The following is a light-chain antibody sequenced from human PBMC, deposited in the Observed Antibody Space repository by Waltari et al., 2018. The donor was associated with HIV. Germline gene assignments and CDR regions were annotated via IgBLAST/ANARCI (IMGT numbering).Light chain of an antibody. CDR2: GTS. CDR3: QSYDSSLEV. J-gene: IGLJ1*01. V-gene: IGLV1-40*01. CDR1: SSNIWAGYD. Sequence: QSVLTQPPSVSGAPGQRVTISCTGSSSNIWAGYDVHWYQQLPGTAPKLLIYGTSNRASGVPDRFSGSKSGTSASLAITGLQAEDEADYYCQSYDSSLEVFGTGTKVTVL.